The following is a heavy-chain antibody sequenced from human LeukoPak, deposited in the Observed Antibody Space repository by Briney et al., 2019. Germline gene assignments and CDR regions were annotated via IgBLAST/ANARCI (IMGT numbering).Heavy chain of an antibody. V-gene: IGHV1-2*02. D-gene: IGHD4-17*01. CDR1: GYTFSDHY. CDR2: INPNSGGT. CDR3: ARGALDPATVTNYFGY. Sequence: ASVKVSCKASGYTFSDHYMQWVRQAPGQGFEWLGWINPNSGGTSYAQKSQGRVTMTRDTSISTAYMELSRLRSDDTAVYYCARGALDPATVTNYFGYWGQGTLVTVSS. J-gene: IGHJ4*02.